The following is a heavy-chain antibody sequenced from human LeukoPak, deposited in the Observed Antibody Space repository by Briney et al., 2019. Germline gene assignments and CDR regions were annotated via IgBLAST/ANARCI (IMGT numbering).Heavy chain of an antibody. Sequence: GASVKVSCKASGYIFSTYGISWVRQAPGQGLEWMGCISGYNGNTNYAQKLQGRVTMTTDTSTSTVYMELRSLTSDDTAVYYCARDGSYRHFDFWGQGTLVTVSS. CDR1: GYIFSTYG. CDR2: ISGYNGNT. CDR3: ARDGSYRHFDF. J-gene: IGHJ4*02. D-gene: IGHD1-14*01. V-gene: IGHV1-18*01.